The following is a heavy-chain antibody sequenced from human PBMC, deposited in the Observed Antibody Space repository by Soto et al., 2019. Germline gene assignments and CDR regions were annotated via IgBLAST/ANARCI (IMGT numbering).Heavy chain of an antibody. V-gene: IGHV3-23*01. CDR3: GKLAGPGEIPGGMDC. J-gene: IGHJ6*02. CDR1: GITFSSYA. Sequence: EVQLLESGGGLVQPGGSLRLSCAASGITFSSYAMSWVRQAPGKGLEWVSAISASGGGTYYADSAMGRFTISRVNSKNMLLLQVNWLRAEDAVVYFCGKLAGPGEIPGGMDCWGQGTTVTVSS. CDR2: ISASGGGT. D-gene: IGHD3-10*01.